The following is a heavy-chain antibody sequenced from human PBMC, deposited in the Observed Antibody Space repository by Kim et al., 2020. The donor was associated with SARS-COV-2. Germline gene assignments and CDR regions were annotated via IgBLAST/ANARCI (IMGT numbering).Heavy chain of an antibody. Sequence: GGSLRLSCAASGFTFSSYSMNWVRQAPGKGLEWVSSISSSSSYIYYADSVKGRFTISRDNAKTSLYLQINSLRAEDTAVYYCARDAAATAGVWGQGTLVTVSS. CDR3: ARDAAATAGV. CDR2: ISSSSSYI. J-gene: IGHJ4*02. D-gene: IGHD2-21*02. CDR1: GFTFSSYS. V-gene: IGHV3-21*01.